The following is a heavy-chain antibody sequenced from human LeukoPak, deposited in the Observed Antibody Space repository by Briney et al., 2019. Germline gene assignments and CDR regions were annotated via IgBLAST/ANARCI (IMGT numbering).Heavy chain of an antibody. Sequence: QPGGSLRLPCAASGFIFKNFGMYWVRQAPGKGLEWVAFIRYDGSRTYYTDSVKGRFTISRDNSKNTLYLQMNSLRAEDTAVYYCARGHSGSRYFDYWGQGTLVTVSS. CDR2: IRYDGSRT. CDR1: GFIFKNFG. V-gene: IGHV3-30*02. D-gene: IGHD1-26*01. J-gene: IGHJ4*02. CDR3: ARGHSGSRYFDY.